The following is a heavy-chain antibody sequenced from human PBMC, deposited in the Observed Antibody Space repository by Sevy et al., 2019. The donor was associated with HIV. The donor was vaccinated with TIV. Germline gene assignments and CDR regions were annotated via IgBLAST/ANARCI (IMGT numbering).Heavy chain of an antibody. CDR3: RGVGTTTAFDY. CDR2: ISGSGGST. CDR1: GFIFNSYA. J-gene: IGHJ4*02. V-gene: IGHV3-23*01. D-gene: IGHD1-26*01. Sequence: GGSLRLSCAASGFIFNSYAMSWVRQAPGKGLEWVASISGSGGSTYYADSVKGRVTISRDNFRRMMDLQMNSLRAEDTAVYHCRGVGTTTAFDYWGQGTLVTVSS.